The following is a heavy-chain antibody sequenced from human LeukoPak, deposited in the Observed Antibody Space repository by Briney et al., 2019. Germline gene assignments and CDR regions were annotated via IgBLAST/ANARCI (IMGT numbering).Heavy chain of an antibody. J-gene: IGHJ4*02. CDR3: ARVFGQYSSGWLDY. CDR1: GYTFTSYG. D-gene: IGHD6-19*01. Sequence: ASVKVSCKASGYTFTSYGISWVRQAPGQGLEWMGWINPHSGGTNYAQKFQGRVTMPRDTSISTAYMELSRLTSDDTAVYYCARVFGQYSSGWLDYWGQGTLVTVSS. V-gene: IGHV1-2*02. CDR2: INPHSGGT.